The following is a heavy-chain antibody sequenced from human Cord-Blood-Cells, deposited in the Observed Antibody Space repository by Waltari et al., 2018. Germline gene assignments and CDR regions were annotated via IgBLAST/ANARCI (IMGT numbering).Heavy chain of an antibody. CDR1: GGSISSSSYY. D-gene: IGHD6-6*01. J-gene: IGHJ4*02. CDR3: ARHGGIAARQYYFDY. Sequence: QLQLQESGPGLVKPSETLSLTCTVSGGSISSSSYYWGWIRQPPGKGLEWIGSIYYSGSTYYNPSLKSRVTISVDTSKNQFSLKLSSVTAADTAVYYCARHGGIAARQYYFDYWGQGTLVTVSS. CDR2: IYYSGST. V-gene: IGHV4-39*01.